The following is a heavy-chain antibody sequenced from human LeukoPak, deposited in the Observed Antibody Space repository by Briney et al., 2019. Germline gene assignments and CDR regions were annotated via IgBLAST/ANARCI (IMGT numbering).Heavy chain of an antibody. CDR2: IYHSGST. Sequence: PSETLSLTCAVSGGSISSGGYSWSWVRQPPGEGLEWVGYIYHSGSTYYNPSLQSRDTISLDRSKNQFSLKLSSMTAADTAVYYCASGNTGYDRDSFDIWGQGTMVTVSS. CDR1: GGSISSGGYS. J-gene: IGHJ3*02. D-gene: IGHD5-12*01. V-gene: IGHV4-30-2*01. CDR3: ASGNTGYDRDSFDI.